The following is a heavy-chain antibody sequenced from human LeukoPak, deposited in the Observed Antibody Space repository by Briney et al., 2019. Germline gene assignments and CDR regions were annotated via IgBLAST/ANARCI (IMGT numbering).Heavy chain of an antibody. CDR3: ARQQNGYDSGSIY. Sequence: SETLSLTCTVSGGSIRSSYYYWGWIRQPPGKGLEWIGSIYDSGSTYYNPSLKSRVTISVDTYKNQFSLKLNSVTAADTAVYYCARQQNGYDSGSIYWSQGTLVTVSS. V-gene: IGHV4-39*01. CDR2: IYDSGST. CDR1: GGSIRSSYYY. D-gene: IGHD5-12*01. J-gene: IGHJ4*02.